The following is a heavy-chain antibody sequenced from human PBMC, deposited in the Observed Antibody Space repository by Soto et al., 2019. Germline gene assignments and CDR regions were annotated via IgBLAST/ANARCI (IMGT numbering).Heavy chain of an antibody. J-gene: IGHJ4*02. D-gene: IGHD6-19*01. CDR2: IYSGGST. CDR1: GFTVSSNY. CDR3: ARAQQWLVPHFDY. V-gene: IGHV3-53*01. Sequence: GGSLRLSCAASGFTVSSNYMSWVRQAPGKGLEWVSVIYSGGSTYYADSVKGRFTISRDNSKNTLYLQMNSLRAEDTAVYYCARAQQWLVPHFDYWGQGTLVTVSS.